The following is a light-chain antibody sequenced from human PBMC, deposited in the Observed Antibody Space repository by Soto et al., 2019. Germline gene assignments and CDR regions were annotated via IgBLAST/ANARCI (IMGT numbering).Light chain of an antibody. J-gene: IGKJ5*01. Sequence: IQMTQSPSSKSASIGDTVTITCRASQDINVYLNWYQQKPGEVPKLLIYSASTLHSGVPSRFTGSGSETDFTLTIRSLQPDDFATYYCQQLNSYPLTFGQGTLLE. V-gene: IGKV1-9*01. CDR2: SAS. CDR1: QDINVY. CDR3: QQLNSYPLT.